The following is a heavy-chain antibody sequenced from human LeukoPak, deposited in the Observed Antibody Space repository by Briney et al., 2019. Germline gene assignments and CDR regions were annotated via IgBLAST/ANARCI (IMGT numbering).Heavy chain of an antibody. Sequence: PGGSLRLSCEASGFTFSAYAMTWVRQAPGQGLEWVSAIGSDNKPHSSESVKGRFATSRDNYKSLLFLRLESLTAEDTALCYGARDLGYYVAMDVWGQGTTVTVSS. V-gene: IGHV3-23*01. CDR1: GFTFSAYA. J-gene: IGHJ6*02. CDR2: IGSDNKP. D-gene: IGHD3-10*02. CDR3: ARDLGYYVAMDV.